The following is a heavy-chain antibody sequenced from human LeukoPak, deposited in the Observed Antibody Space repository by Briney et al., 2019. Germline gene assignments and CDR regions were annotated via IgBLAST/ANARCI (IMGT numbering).Heavy chain of an antibody. Sequence: GGSLRLSCAASGFTFSSYWMTWVRHVPGKGLEWVARIKQDGSEKYYVDSVKGRFTISRDNTRNSLYLQMNSLRAEDTAVYYCARHRERWRKLPQTLDYWGRGPLFTVS. V-gene: IGHV3-7*01. J-gene: IGHJ4*02. CDR1: GFTFSSYW. CDR3: ARHRERWRKLPQTLDY. D-gene: IGHD5-24*01. CDR2: IKQDGSEK.